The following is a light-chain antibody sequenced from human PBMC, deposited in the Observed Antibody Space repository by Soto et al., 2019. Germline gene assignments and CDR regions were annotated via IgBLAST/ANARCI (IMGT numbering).Light chain of an antibody. Sequence: SVMTQFPATLSVSPGERATLSCRASQRLRSNLAWYQQKPGQAPRLLIYGVSTRATGVPARFSGSGSGTEFTLTISSLQSEDSAVYYCQQYKNWLALTFGGGTKVDIK. J-gene: IGKJ4*01. CDR3: QQYKNWLALT. V-gene: IGKV3-15*01. CDR2: GVS. CDR1: QRLRSN.